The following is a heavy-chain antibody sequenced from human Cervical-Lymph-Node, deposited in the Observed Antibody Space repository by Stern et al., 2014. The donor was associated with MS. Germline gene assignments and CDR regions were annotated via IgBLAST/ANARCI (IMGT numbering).Heavy chain of an antibody. J-gene: IGHJ4*02. CDR3: ARDGRSV. CDR2: ISYDGNSK. Sequence: VQLVQSGGGVVQPGRSLRISCAASGFTFSSYTIHWVRQAQGKVLEWLAVISYDGNSKFYADSVKGRFPISRDNSKNTLFLQMNSLRTEDPAVYYCARDGRSVWGQGTLVTVSS. V-gene: IGHV3-30-3*01. CDR1: GFTFSSYT.